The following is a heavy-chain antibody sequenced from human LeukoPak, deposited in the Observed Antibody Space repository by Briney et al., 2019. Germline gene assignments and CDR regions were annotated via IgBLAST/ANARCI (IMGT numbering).Heavy chain of an antibody. V-gene: IGHV4-59*01. CDR1: GGSISCYY. CDR2: IYYSGST. D-gene: IGHD4-17*01. Sequence: SETLSLTCTVSGGSISCYYWSWIRQPPGKGLEWIGYIYYSGSTNYNPSLKSRVTISVDTSKNQFSLKLSSVTAADTAVYYCARVHGDYWYFDLWGRGTLVTVSS. J-gene: IGHJ2*01. CDR3: ARVHGDYWYFDL.